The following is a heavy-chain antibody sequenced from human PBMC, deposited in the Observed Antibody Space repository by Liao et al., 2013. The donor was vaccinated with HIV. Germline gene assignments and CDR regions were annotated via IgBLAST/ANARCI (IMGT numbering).Heavy chain of an antibody. CDR1: GGSIRDYF. CDR3: ARVTRNFFYSIDV. Sequence: QVQLQESGAGLLRPSETLSLTCTVSGGSIRDYFWSWVRQPPGKRLEWIGYIYSSGTTNFNPSLKSRVTISLDTPKNQFSLKLSSVTAADTAVYFCARVTRNFFYSIDVWGNGTTVAVSS. J-gene: IGHJ6*03. D-gene: IGHD1-14*01. CDR2: IYSSGTT. V-gene: IGHV4-59*01.